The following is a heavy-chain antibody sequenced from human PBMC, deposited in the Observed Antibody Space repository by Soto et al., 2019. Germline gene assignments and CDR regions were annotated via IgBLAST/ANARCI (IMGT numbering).Heavy chain of an antibody. CDR1: GCSFTSYW. V-gene: IGHV5-51*01. Sequence: PGESLKISCKGSGCSFTSYWIGWVRQMPGKGLEWMGIIYPGDSDTRYSPSFQGQVTISADKSISTAYLQWSSLKASDTAMYYCARGDYYYYYGMDVWGQGTTVTVSS. J-gene: IGHJ6*02. CDR2: IYPGDSDT. CDR3: ARGDYYYYYGMDV.